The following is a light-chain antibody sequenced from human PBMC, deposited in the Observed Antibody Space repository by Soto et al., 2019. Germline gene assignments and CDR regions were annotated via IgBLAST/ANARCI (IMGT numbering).Light chain of an antibody. V-gene: IGKV1-39*01. CDR2: AAS. CDR3: QQSYSPPQCT. J-gene: IGKJ1*01. CDR1: QSISSY. Sequence: IQMTQSPSSLSASVGDRVTITCRASQSISSYLNWYQQKPGKAPKLLIYAASSLQSGVPSRFSGSGSGTDFTLTISSLQPEDFATYYCQQSYSPPQCTSGQGIKVEIX.